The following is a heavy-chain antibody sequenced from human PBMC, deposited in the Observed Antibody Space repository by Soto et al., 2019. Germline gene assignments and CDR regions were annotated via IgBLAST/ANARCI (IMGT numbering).Heavy chain of an antibody. D-gene: IGHD5-18*01. CDR3: ARPLVEVDTAMVTKHAFDI. J-gene: IGHJ3*02. V-gene: IGHV1-69*13. Sequence: SVKVSCKGSGGTFSSYAVSWGRQAPGHGLVWMGGIIPIFGTANYSQKFPGRVTTTAGEYTGGAYMELSXLRSEDTAVYYCARPLVEVDTAMVTKHAFDIWG. CDR1: GGTFSSYA. CDR2: IIPIFGTA.